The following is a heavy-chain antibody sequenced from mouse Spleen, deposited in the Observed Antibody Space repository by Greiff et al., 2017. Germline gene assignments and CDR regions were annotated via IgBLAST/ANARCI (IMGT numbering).Heavy chain of an antibody. D-gene: IGHD3-2*01. CDR1: GFTFSSYA. CDR3: ARLRQLGLRDAMDY. V-gene: IGHV5-9-3*01. CDR2: ISSGGSYT. J-gene: IGHJ4*01. Sequence: EVQGVESGGGLVQPGGSRKLSCAASGFTFSSYAMSWVRQTPEKRLEWVATISSGGSYTYYPDSVKGRFTISRDNAKNTLYLQMSSLRSEDTAMYYCARLRQLGLRDAMDYWGQGTSVTVSS.